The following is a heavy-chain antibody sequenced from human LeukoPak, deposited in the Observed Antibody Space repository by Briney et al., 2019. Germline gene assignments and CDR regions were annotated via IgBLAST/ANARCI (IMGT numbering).Heavy chain of an antibody. CDR2: IYYDGSGK. J-gene: IGHJ4*02. CDR1: GFSFSTYG. V-gene: IGHV3-30*03. CDR3: AREPYYYDGSAYYSFDY. Sequence: GGSLRLSCAASGFSFSTYGMHWVRQAPGKGPEWVAGIYYDGSGKFSADSVKGRFTISRDNSKNALYVQMNSLRADDTAVYYCAREPYYYDGSAYYSFDYWGQGTLVTVSS. D-gene: IGHD3-22*01.